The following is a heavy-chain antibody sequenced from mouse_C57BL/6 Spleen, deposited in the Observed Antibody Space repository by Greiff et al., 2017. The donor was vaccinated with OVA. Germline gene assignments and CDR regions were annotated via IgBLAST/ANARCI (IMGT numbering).Heavy chain of an antibody. CDR3: ARSGYYGSSYVDY. CDR1: GYTFTSYW. CDR2: IHPNSGST. J-gene: IGHJ2*01. Sequence: QVQLQQPGAELVKPGASVKLSCKASGYTFTSYWMHWVKQRPGQGLEWIGMIHPNSGSTNYNEKFKSKATLTVDKSSSTAYMQLSSLTSEDAAVYYCARSGYYGSSYVDYWGQGTTLTVSS. V-gene: IGHV1-64*01. D-gene: IGHD1-1*01.